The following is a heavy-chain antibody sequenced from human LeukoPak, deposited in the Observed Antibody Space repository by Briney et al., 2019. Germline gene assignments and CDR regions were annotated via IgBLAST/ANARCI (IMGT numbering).Heavy chain of an antibody. V-gene: IGHV4-31*03. D-gene: IGHD3-22*01. CDR2: IYYSGST. CDR3: ARFRTYPDSEYYYDSSANFDY. J-gene: IGHJ4*02. CDR1: GGSISSGGYY. Sequence: PSETLSLTCTVSGGSISSGGYYWSWIRQHPGKGLEWIGYIYYSGSTYYNPSLKSRVTISVDTSKNQFSLKLSSVTAADTAVYYCARFRTYPDSEYYYDSSANFDYWGQGTLVTVSS.